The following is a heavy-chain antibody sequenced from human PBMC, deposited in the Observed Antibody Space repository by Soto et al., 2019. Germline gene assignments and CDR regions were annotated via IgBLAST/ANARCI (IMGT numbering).Heavy chain of an antibody. D-gene: IGHD3-10*01. J-gene: IGHJ6*02. CDR2: INAGNGNT. V-gene: IGHV1-3*05. Sequence: QVQLVQSGAEEKKPGASVKVSCKASGYTFTSYAMHWVRQAPGQRLEWMGWINAGNGNTKYSQKFQGRVTITRDTSASTADMELSSLRSEDTAVYYCARDQGTMVRGVTYGMDVWGQGTTVTVSS. CDR1: GYTFTSYA. CDR3: ARDQGTMVRGVTYGMDV.